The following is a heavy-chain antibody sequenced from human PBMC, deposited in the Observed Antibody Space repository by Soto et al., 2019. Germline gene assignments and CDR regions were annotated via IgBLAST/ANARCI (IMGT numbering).Heavy chain of an antibody. D-gene: IGHD2-15*01. V-gene: IGHV4-30-2*01. Sequence: QLQLQESGSGLVKPSQTLSLTCAVSGGSISSGGYSWSWIRQPPGKGLEWIGYIYHSGSTYYNPPLKGGATISVDRPKTQFPLKRSSVTAADTAVYYGARGQGVAPQHGGQGTLVTVSS. CDR3: ARGQGVAPQH. CDR2: IYHSGST. J-gene: IGHJ4*02. CDR1: GGSISSGGYS.